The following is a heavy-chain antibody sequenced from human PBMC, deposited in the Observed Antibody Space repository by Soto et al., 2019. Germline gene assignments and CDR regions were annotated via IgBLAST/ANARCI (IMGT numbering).Heavy chain of an antibody. D-gene: IGHD3-3*01. CDR2: ISSSGGNT. Sequence: EGSLSLSCAASGFSFSTYAMSWVRQAPGKGLEWVSGISSSGGNTYYSDSVKGRFTISRDHSKDTLFLQMNRLGAEDTALYFCAKDVRTGVEPTYFDYWGAGKLLTV. CDR3: AKDVRTGVEPTYFDY. J-gene: IGHJ4*02. V-gene: IGHV3-23*01. CDR1: GFSFSTYA.